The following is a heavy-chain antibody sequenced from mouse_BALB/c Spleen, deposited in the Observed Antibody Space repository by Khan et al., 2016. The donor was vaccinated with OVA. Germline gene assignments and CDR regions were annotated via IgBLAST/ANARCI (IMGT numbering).Heavy chain of an antibody. V-gene: IGHV2-6-7*01. CDR2: IWGDGST. D-gene: IGHD2-10*01. J-gene: IGHJ4*01. CDR3: ARAYYGNYREAMGY. Sequence: VKLLESGPGLVAPSQSLSITCTVSGFSLTGYGVNWVRQPPGKGLEWLGMIWGDGSTDYNSALKSRLNLTKDNSKSQVFLKMNSLQTDDTARYYCARAYYGNYREAMGYWGQGTSVTVSS. CDR1: GFSLTGYG.